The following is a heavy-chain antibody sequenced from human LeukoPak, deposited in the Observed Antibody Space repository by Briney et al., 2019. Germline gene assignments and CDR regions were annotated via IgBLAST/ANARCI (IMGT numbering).Heavy chain of an antibody. Sequence: PGGSLRLSCAASGFTFSSYAMHWVRQAPGKGLEWVAVISYDGSNKYYADSVKGRFTISRDNSKNTLYLQMNSLRAEDTAVYYCARASYSSSSEGAFDIWGQGTMVTVSS. CDR2: ISYDGSNK. V-gene: IGHV3-30-3*01. J-gene: IGHJ3*02. D-gene: IGHD6-6*01. CDR1: GFTFSSYA. CDR3: ARASYSSSSEGAFDI.